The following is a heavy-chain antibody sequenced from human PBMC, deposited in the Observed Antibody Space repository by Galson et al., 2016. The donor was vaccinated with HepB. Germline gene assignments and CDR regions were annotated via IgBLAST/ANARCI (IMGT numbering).Heavy chain of an antibody. Sequence: QSGAEVKKPGESLKISCKGSGYGFTSYWLGWVRQMPGKGLEWMGVIYPGDSETTYSPSFRGQVTMSVDKSISTAYLQWSSLKASDSAMYFCARQRGVGGWYCDSRGQGTLVTVSS. D-gene: IGHD6-19*01. V-gene: IGHV5-51*01. J-gene: IGHJ4*02. CDR2: IYPGDSET. CDR1: GYGFTSYW. CDR3: ARQRGVGGWYCDS.